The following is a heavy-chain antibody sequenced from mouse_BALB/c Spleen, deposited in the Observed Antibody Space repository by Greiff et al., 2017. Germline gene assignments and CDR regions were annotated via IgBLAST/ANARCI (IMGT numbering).Heavy chain of an antibody. V-gene: IGHV3-1*02. CDR1: GYSITSGYS. Sequence: EVKLQESGPDLVKPSQSLSLTCTVTGYSITSGYSWHWIRQFPGNKLEGMGYIHYSGSTNYNPSIKSRISITRDTSKNQFFLQLNSVTTEDTATYYCARSGDGYPLAYWGQGTLVTVSA. CDR2: IHYSGST. CDR3: ARSGDGYPLAY. D-gene: IGHD2-3*01. J-gene: IGHJ3*01.